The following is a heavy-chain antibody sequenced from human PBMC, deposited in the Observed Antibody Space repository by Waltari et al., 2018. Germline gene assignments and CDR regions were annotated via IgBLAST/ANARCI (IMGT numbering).Heavy chain of an antibody. CDR3: VRGPAGGSGTDGMDV. V-gene: IGHV4-34*01. Sequence: QVQLQQWGAGLLKPSETLSLTCAVYGGSFSGYYWSWLRQPPGKGLEWIGDINHSGSTNYNPSLRRRLTRSVDTSKNQFSLKLSSVTAADTAVYYCVRGPAGGSGTDGMDVWGQGTTVTVSS. CDR2: INHSGST. CDR1: GGSFSGYY. J-gene: IGHJ6*02. D-gene: IGHD3-10*01.